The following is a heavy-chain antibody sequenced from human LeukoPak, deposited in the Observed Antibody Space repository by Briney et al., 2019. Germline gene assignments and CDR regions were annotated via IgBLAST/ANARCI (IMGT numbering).Heavy chain of an antibody. J-gene: IGHJ4*02. V-gene: IGHV4-34*01. D-gene: IGHD4-11*01. CDR1: GGSFSGYY. CDR3: ARVARHDYTYYPGGNYFDY. Sequence: SETLSLTCAVYGGSFSGYYWSWIRQPPGKGLEWIGEINHSGSTNYNPSLKSRVTVSIDKSKNQFSLKVNSVTAADTAVYYCARVARHDYTYYPGGNYFDYWGQGTLVTVSS. CDR2: INHSGST.